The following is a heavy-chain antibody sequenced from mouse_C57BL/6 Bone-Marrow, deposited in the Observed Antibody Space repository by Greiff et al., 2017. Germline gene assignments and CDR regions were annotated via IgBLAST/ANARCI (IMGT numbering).Heavy chain of an antibody. Sequence: DVKLVESGGGLVKPGGSLKLSCAASGFTFSDYGMHWVRQAPEKGLEWVAYISSGSSTIYYADTVKGRFTISRDNAKNTLFLQMTSLRSEETAMYYCARRNDYGFAYWGQGTLVTVSA. CDR2: ISSGSSTI. CDR1: GFTFSDYG. CDR3: ARRNDYGFAY. J-gene: IGHJ3*01. V-gene: IGHV5-17*01. D-gene: IGHD2-4*01.